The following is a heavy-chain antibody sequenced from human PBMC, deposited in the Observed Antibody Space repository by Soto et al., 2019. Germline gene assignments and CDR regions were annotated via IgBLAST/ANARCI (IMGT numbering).Heavy chain of an antibody. Sequence: GGSLRLSCAASGFTFSSYAMSWVRQAPGKGLEWVSAISGSGGSTYYADSVKGRFTISRGNSKNTLYLQMNSLRAEDTAVYYCAKDIGIAAAGYYFDNWGQGDVVTVSS. CDR1: GFTFSSYA. V-gene: IGHV3-23*01. J-gene: IGHJ4*01. D-gene: IGHD6-13*01. CDR3: AKDIGIAAAGYYFDN. CDR2: ISGSGGST.